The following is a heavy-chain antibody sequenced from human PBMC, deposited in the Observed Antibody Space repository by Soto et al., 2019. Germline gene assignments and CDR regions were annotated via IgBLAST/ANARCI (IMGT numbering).Heavy chain of an antibody. CDR3: ARGGQLVVTAQLDY. V-gene: IGHV1-69*13. D-gene: IGHD2-21*02. CDR2: IIPIFGTA. J-gene: IGHJ4*02. CDR1: GGTFSSYA. Sequence: ASVKVSCKASGGTFSSYAISWVRQAPGQGLEWMGGIIPIFGTANYAQKFQGRVTITADESTSTAYMELSSLRSEDTAVYYCARGGQLVVTAQLDYWGQGTLVTVSS.